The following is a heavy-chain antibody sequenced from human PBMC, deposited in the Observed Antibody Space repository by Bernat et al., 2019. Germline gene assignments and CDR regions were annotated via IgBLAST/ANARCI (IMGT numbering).Heavy chain of an antibody. J-gene: IGHJ4*02. CDR1: GFTFSFYA. CDR2: IGGGGGDI. Sequence: EVQLSESGGGLVQPGGSLRLSCEVSGFTFSFYAMNWVRQAPGKGLEWVPRIGGGGGDIYYPASVGGQFTISRDNSKNTLYLQMNSLRAEDTAIYYCAKDMRGYYRPSDYWGQGTLVTVSS. V-gene: IGHV3-23*01. D-gene: IGHD3-22*01. CDR3: AKDMRGYYRPSDY.